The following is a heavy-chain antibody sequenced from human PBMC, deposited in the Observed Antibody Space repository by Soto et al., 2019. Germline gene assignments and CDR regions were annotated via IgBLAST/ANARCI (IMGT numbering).Heavy chain of an antibody. CDR2: IYWDDDK. J-gene: IGHJ4*02. Sequence: QITLKESGPTLVKPTQTLTLTCTFSGFSLSTSGVGVGWIRQPPGKALEWLALIYWDDDKRYSPSLKSRLTTTQDTSKNQVVLTMTNMDPVDTATYYCAHSGHVWGSSPFDYWGQGTLVTVSS. D-gene: IGHD3-16*01. CDR3: AHSGHVWGSSPFDY. CDR1: GFSLSTSGVG. V-gene: IGHV2-5*02.